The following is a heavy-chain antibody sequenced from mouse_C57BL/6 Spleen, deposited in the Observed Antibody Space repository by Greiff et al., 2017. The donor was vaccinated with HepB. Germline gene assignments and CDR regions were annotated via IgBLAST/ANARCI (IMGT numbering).Heavy chain of an antibody. J-gene: IGHJ1*03. CDR1: GYSITSGYY. CDR3: ARGLTGWYFDV. V-gene: IGHV3-6*01. D-gene: IGHD4-1*01. Sequence: VQLKESGPGLVKPSQSLSLTCSVTGYSITSGYYWNWIRQFPGNKLEWMGYISYDGSNNYNPSLKNRISITRDTSKNQVFLKLNSVTTEDTATYYCARGLTGWYFDVWGTGTTVTVSS. CDR2: ISYDGSN.